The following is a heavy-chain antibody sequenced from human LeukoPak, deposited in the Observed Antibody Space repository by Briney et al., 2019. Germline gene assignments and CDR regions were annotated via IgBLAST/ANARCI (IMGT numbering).Heavy chain of an antibody. CDR1: GGSVSSGSFY. V-gene: IGHV4-61*01. Sequence: SETLSLTCTVSGGSVSSGSFYWSWIRQPPGKGLEWIGDIYYSGSTNYNPSLKSRVTISVDTSKNQFSLKLSSVTAADTAVYYCARVPSPYYYDSSGYSTHFDYWGQGTLVTVSS. CDR2: IYYSGST. D-gene: IGHD3-22*01. J-gene: IGHJ4*02. CDR3: ARVPSPYYYDSSGYSTHFDY.